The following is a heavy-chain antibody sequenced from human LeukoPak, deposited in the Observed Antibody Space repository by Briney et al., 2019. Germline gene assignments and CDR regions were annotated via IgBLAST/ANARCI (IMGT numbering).Heavy chain of an antibody. CDR2: INHSGST. CDR1: GGSLSGDY. V-gene: IGHV4-34*01. J-gene: IGHJ5*02. D-gene: IGHD2-15*01. Sequence: SETLSLTCAVYGGSLSGDYWSWIRQPPGKGLEWIGEINHSGSTNYNPSLQSRVTISADTSKNQFSLNLRSVIAADTAVYYCTRGLRLGYCSGGICCYWFDPWGQGTRVTVSS. CDR3: TRGLRLGYCSGGICCYWFDP.